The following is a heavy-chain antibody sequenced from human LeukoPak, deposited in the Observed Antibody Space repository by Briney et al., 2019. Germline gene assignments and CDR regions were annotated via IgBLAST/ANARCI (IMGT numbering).Heavy chain of an antibody. D-gene: IGHD3-10*01. CDR2: IYYSGST. V-gene: IGHV4-39*07. Sequence: PSETLSLTCTVSGGSISSSSYFWGWIRQPPGKGLEWIGSIYYSGSTYYNPSLKSRVTISVDTSKNQFSLKLSSVTAADTAVYYCARESITMVRGARGFDYWGQGTLVTVSS. CDR1: GGSISSSSYF. CDR3: ARESITMVRGARGFDY. J-gene: IGHJ4*02.